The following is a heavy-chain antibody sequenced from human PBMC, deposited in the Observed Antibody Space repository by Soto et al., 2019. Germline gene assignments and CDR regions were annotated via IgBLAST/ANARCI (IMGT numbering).Heavy chain of an antibody. CDR1: GYSIRSGYF. D-gene: IGHD6-6*01. CDR3: ARSMYSTSAQLYYGMDV. J-gene: IGHJ6*02. V-gene: IGHV4-38-2*01. CDR2: MYHSGIT. Sequence: SETLSLTCAVSGYSIRSGYFWGWTRQPPGKGLEWIGSMYHSGITYYNLSLKSRVTISVDTSKNQLSLKLSSATAADTAVYYCARSMYSTSAQLYYGMDVWGQGTTVTVSS.